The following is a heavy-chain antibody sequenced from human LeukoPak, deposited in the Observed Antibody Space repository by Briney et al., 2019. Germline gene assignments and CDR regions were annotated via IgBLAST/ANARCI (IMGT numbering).Heavy chain of an antibody. D-gene: IGHD1-26*01. CDR2: SSSSSTI. CDR3: ARVGIVGATTGFDY. Sequence: GGSLRLSCAASGFTFSIYEMSWVRQAPGKGLEWFSSSSSSTIYYADSVKGRFTISRDNSKNTLYLQMNSLRSEDTAFYYCARVGIVGATTGFDYWGQGALVTVSS. V-gene: IGHV3-48*03. CDR1: GFTFSIYE. J-gene: IGHJ4*02.